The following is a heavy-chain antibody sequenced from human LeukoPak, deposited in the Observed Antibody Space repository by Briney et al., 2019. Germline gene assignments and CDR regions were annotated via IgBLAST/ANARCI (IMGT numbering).Heavy chain of an antibody. J-gene: IGHJ4*02. CDR2: MKKDGSEI. Sequence: PGGSLRLSCAASGFTLSNYWLTWVRQAPGKGLEWVANMKKDGSEIKYVDSVKGRFTISRDNTKNSLYLQMNSLRAEDTAVYYCARGPGYLTDYWGQGTLVTVSS. CDR3: ARGPGYLTDY. V-gene: IGHV3-7*04. CDR1: GFTLSNYW. D-gene: IGHD3-9*01.